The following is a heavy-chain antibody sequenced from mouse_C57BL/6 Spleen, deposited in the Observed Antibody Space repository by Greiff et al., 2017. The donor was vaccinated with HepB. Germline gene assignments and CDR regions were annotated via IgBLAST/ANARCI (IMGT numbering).Heavy chain of an antibody. CDR3: ARSEYGSSYVDFDY. CDR1: GYTFTDYN. V-gene: IGHV1-18*01. CDR2: INPNNGGT. J-gene: IGHJ2*01. D-gene: IGHD1-1*01. Sequence: EVQLQQSGPELVKPGASVKIPCKASGYTFTDYNMDWVKQSHGKSLEWIGDINPNNGGTIYNQKFKGKATLTVDKSSSTAYMELRSLTSEDTAVYYWARSEYGSSYVDFDYWGQGTTLTVSS.